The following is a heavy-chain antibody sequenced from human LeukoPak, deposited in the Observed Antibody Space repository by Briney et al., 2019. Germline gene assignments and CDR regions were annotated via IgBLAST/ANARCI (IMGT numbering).Heavy chain of an antibody. J-gene: IGHJ5*02. CDR3: AKNGQRGFSFDP. V-gene: IGHV4-34*01. Sequence: SETLSLTCAVYGGSFTGYYWSWIRQPPGKGLEWIGEGDHTGGTKYNPSLKSRVTISADSSKNQFSLNWYSVTAADTGLYYCAKNGQRGFSFDPWGQGTLVIVAS. D-gene: IGHD2-8*01. CDR2: GDHTGGT. CDR1: GGSFTGYY.